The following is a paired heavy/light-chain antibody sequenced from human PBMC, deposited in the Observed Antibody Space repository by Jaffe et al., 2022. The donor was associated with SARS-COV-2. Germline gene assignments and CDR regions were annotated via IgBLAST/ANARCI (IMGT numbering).Light chain of an antibody. CDR3: AAWDDSLNGVV. J-gene: IGLJ2*01. Sequence: QSVLTQPPSASGTPGQRVTISCSGSNSNIGSNTVNWYQQLPGTAPKLLIYSNHQRPSGVPDRFSGSKSGTSASLAISGLQSEDEADYYCAAWDDSLNGVVFGGGTNLAVL. V-gene: IGLV1-44*01. CDR1: NSNIGSNT. CDR2: SNH.
Heavy chain of an antibody. V-gene: IGHV4-39*01. Sequence: QLQLQESGPGLVKPSETLSLTCTVSGGSISSSHHYWGWIRQPPGQGLEWIGTIYYGGRTYYNPSLKSRVTISVDTSKNQFSLKLNSVAAADTAVYSCARWGITMVRGVTANWFDPWGQGTLVTVSS. CDR1: GGSISSSHHY. D-gene: IGHD3-10*01. CDR3: ARWGITMVRGVTANWFDP. CDR2: IYYGGRT. J-gene: IGHJ5*02.